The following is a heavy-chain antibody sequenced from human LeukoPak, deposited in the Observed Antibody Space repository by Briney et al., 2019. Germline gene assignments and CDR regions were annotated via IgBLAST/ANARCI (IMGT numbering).Heavy chain of an antibody. D-gene: IGHD3-3*01. CDR3: ARERLEYGMDV. J-gene: IGHJ6*02. CDR2: MNPNSGNT. Sequence: GSVKVSCKASRYTFTSYDINWVRQATGQGLEWMGWMNPNSGNTGYAQKFQGRVTMTRNTSISTAYMELSSLRSEDTAVYYCARERLEYGMDVWGQGTTVTVSS. CDR1: RYTFTSYD. V-gene: IGHV1-8*01.